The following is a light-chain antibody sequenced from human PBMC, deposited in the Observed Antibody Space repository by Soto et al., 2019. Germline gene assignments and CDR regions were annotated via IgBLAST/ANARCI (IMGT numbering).Light chain of an antibody. Sequence: EIVLKQSPGTLSFSPGERATLSCRASQSLSSSYLAWYQQKPGQAPRLLVYGASSRATGIPDRFSGSGSGTDGTITISRLEPEDGAVYDGQQYGSSPWTFGQGTKVDIK. V-gene: IGKV3-20*01. CDR3: QQYGSSPWT. CDR1: QSLSSSY. J-gene: IGKJ1*01. CDR2: GAS.